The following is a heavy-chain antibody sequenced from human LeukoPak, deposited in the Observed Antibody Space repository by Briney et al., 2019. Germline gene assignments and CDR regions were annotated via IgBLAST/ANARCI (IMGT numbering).Heavy chain of an antibody. CDR3: ARGHHYYDSSAYYY. Sequence: PGGSLRLSCAAFGFTFISYWMHWVRQAPGKGLVRVSRINSDGSTTSYAASVKGRFTISRDTAKNTLYLQMNSLRAEDTAVYYCARGHHYYDSSAYYYWGQGTLVTVPS. CDR2: INSDGSTT. V-gene: IGHV3-74*01. CDR1: GFTFISYW. J-gene: IGHJ4*02. D-gene: IGHD3-22*01.